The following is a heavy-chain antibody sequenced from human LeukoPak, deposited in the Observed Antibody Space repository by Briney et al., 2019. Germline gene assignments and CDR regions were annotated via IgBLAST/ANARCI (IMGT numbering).Heavy chain of an antibody. D-gene: IGHD6-13*01. Sequence: PSETLSLTCAVYGGSFSGYYWSWIRQPPGKGLEWIGEINHSGSTNYNPSLKSRVTMSVDTSKNQFSLKLSSVTAADTAVYYCARHAGGIAAAGTRPFDYWGQGPLVTVSS. CDR2: INHSGST. CDR3: ARHAGGIAAAGTRPFDY. CDR1: GGSFSGYY. V-gene: IGHV4-34*01. J-gene: IGHJ4*02.